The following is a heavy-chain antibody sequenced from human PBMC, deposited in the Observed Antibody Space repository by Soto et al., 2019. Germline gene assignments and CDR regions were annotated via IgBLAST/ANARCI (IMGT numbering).Heavy chain of an antibody. J-gene: IGHJ3*02. D-gene: IGHD5-12*01. Sequence: GGSLRLSCAASGFTFSSNYMSWVRQAPGKGLEWVSVIYSGGSTYYADSVKGGFTISRDNSKNTLYLQMNSLRAEDTAVYYCARERSGYDWIGAFDIWGQGTMVTVSS. CDR3: ARERSGYDWIGAFDI. V-gene: IGHV3-66*01. CDR1: GFTFSSNY. CDR2: IYSGGST.